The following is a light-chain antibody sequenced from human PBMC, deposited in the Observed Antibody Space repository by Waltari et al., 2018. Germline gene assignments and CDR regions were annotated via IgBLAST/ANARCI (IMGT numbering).Light chain of an antibody. CDR1: NSNIGDND. CDR3: AAWDDSLNGLV. J-gene: IGLJ1*01. V-gene: IGLV1-44*01. Sequence: QSVLIQPPSASETPGPRVTIPCSGSNSNIGDNDLSWYRLLPGTPPKLLIYNNIQRPSGVPDRFSASKSGTSASLAIGGLQSEDEADYYCAAWDDSLNGLVFGSGTKVIAL. CDR2: NNI.